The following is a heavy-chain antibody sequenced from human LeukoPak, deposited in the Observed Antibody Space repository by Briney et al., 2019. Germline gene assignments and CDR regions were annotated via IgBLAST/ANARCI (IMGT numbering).Heavy chain of an antibody. CDR1: GYSFTNYW. V-gene: IGHV5-51*01. D-gene: IGHD3-22*01. CDR2: IYPGDSDT. CDR3: ARLSYYDSSPEGMDV. J-gene: IGHJ6*02. Sequence: GESLKISCKGSGYSFTNYWIGWVRQIPGKGLEWMGIIYPGDSDTRYSPSFQGQVTISADKSISTAYLQWSSLKASDTAMYYCARLSYYDSSPEGMDVWGQGTTVTVSS.